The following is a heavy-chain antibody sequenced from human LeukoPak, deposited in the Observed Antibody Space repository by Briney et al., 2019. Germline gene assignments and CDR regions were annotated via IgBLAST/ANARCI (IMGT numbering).Heavy chain of an antibody. CDR2: INPSGGST. D-gene: IGHD6-13*01. Sequence: ASVRVSCKASGYTFTSYYMHWVRQAPGQGLEWMGIINPSGGSTSYAQKFQGRVTITADESTSTAYMELSSLRSEDTAVYYCASGGLTAAGIGGWFDPWGQGTLVTVSS. CDR1: GYTFTSYY. J-gene: IGHJ5*02. V-gene: IGHV1-46*01. CDR3: ASGGLTAAGIGGWFDP.